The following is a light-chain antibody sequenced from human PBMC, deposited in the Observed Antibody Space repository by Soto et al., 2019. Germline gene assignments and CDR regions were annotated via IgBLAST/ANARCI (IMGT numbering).Light chain of an antibody. J-gene: IGKJ2*01. V-gene: IGKV1-5*01. CDR3: QQYNSYSYT. CDR2: DVS. Sequence: DIQMTQSPSTLSASVGDRVTITCRASQSISTWLAWYQQKPGRAPELLIYDVSSLQSGVPSRFSGSGSGTEFTLTISSLQPDDFATYCCQQYNSYSYTFGQGTKLEIK. CDR1: QSISTW.